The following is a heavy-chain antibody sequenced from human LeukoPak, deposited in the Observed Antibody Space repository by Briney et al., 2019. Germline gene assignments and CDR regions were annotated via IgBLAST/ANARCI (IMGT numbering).Heavy chain of an antibody. Sequence: GGSLRLSCAAYGFTFSSYEMNWVRQAPGKGLEWVSYISSSGNTIYYADSVKGRFTTSRDNAKNSLYLQMNSLRAQDTAVYYCARLGVSGYWGQGTQVTVSS. V-gene: IGHV3-48*03. CDR1: GFTFSSYE. J-gene: IGHJ4*02. CDR3: ARLGVSGY. D-gene: IGHD3-16*01. CDR2: ISSSGNTI.